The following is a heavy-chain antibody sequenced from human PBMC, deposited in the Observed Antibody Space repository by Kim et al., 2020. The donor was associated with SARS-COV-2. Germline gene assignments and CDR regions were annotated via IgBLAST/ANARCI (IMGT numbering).Heavy chain of an antibody. CDR2: INHSGST. J-gene: IGHJ4*01. V-gene: IGHV4-34*01. D-gene: IGHD3-10*01. Sequence: SETLSLTCAVYGGSFSGYYWSWIRQPPGKGLEWIGEINHSGSTNYNPSLKSRVTISVDTSKNQFSLKLSSVTAADTAVYYCARGVGYGSGRYYLGLGYWG. CDR1: GGSFSGYY. CDR3: ARGVGYGSGRYYLGLGY.